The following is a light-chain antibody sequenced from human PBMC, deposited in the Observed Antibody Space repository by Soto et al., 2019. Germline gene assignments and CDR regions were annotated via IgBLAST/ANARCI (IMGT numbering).Light chain of an antibody. J-gene: IGKJ3*01. Sequence: EIVLTQSPGTLSLSPGERATLFCRASQNVDTNYLAWYQQKPGQAPRIIIFGASGRATGIPDRFSGSGSGTDFTLTISRLEPEDFAVYYCQHYGTSHFTFGPGTKVDIK. CDR2: GAS. CDR3: QHYGTSHFT. CDR1: QNVDTNY. V-gene: IGKV3-20*01.